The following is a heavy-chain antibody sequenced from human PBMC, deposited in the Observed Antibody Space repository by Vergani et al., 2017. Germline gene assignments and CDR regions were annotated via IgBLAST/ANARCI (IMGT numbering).Heavy chain of an antibody. Sequence: QVQLVQSGAEVKKPGASVKVSCKASGYTFTSYAMHWVRQAPGQRLEWMGWIDAGNGNTKYSQKFQGRVTITRDTSANTAYMELRSLRSEDTAVYYCVGGRYFDWLTEGWYLDLWGRGTLVTVSS. CDR2: IDAGNGNT. CDR3: VGGRYFDWLTEGWYLDL. J-gene: IGHJ2*01. D-gene: IGHD3-9*01. V-gene: IGHV1-3*01. CDR1: GYTFTSYA.